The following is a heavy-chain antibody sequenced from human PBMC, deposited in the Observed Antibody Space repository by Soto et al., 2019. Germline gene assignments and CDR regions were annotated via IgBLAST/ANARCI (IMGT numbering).Heavy chain of an antibody. V-gene: IGHV1-3*01. CDR1: GYTFTSYA. J-gene: IGHJ3*02. CDR2: INAGNGNT. Sequence: QVQLVQSGAEVKKPGASVKVSCKASGYTFTSYAMHWVRQAPGQRLEWMGWINAGNGNTKYSQKFQGRVTITRDTSASTAYMELSSLRSEDTAVYYCARYGDCSSTSCYAPDAFDIWGQGTMVTVSS. D-gene: IGHD2-2*01. CDR3: ARYGDCSSTSCYAPDAFDI.